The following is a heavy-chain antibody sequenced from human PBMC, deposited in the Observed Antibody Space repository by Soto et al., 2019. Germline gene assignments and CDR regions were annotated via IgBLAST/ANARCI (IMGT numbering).Heavy chain of an antibody. CDR3: ARHLAGPYCSSTSCYVDY. Sequence: GESLKISCKGSGYSFTSYWISWVRQMPGKGLEWMGRIDPSDSYTKYSPSFEGHVTISRDKSITTAYLQWSSLKASDTAMYYCARHLAGPYCSSTSCYVDYWGQGTLVTVSS. J-gene: IGHJ4*02. CDR1: GYSFTSYW. V-gene: IGHV5-10-1*01. CDR2: IDPSDSYT. D-gene: IGHD2-2*01.